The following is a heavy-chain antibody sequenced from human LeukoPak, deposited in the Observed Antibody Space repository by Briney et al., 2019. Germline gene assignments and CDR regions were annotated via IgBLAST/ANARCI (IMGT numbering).Heavy chain of an antibody. CDR3: ARDPRPYYDYVWGSIAR. CDR1: GYTFTSYD. D-gene: IGHD3-16*01. Sequence: ASVKVSCKASGYTFTSYDINWVRQASGQGLEWMGWMNPNTGNTGYAQKFQGRVTITRNTSISTAYMELRSLRSDDTAVYYCARDPRPYYDYVWGSIARWGQGTLVTVSS. V-gene: IGHV1-8*03. J-gene: IGHJ4*02. CDR2: MNPNTGNT.